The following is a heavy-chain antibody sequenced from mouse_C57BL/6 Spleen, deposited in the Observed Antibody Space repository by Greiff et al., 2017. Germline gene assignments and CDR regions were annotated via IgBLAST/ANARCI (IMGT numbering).Heavy chain of an antibody. Sequence: VHLVESGPELVKPGASVKISCKASGYSFTSYYIHWVKQRPGQGLEWIGWIYPGSGNTKYNEKFKGKATLTADTSSSTAYMQLSSLTSEDSAVYYCAREGNYYGSSYGDYWGQGTTLTVSS. D-gene: IGHD1-1*01. V-gene: IGHV1-66*01. CDR1: GYSFTSYY. CDR3: AREGNYYGSSYGDY. J-gene: IGHJ2*01. CDR2: IYPGSGNT.